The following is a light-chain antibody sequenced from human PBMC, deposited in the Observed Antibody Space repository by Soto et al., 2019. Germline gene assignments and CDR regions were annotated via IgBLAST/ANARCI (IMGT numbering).Light chain of an antibody. Sequence: EIVLTQSPDTLSLSPGERATLSCRTSQSLSSNSLAWYQQRPGQAPRLLIYGASSRATGIPKRFSGSGSGTEFTLTISSLQSADFAVYYCQQYNNWPPITFGQGTRLEIK. CDR1: QSLSSN. V-gene: IGKV3D-15*01. CDR3: QQYNNWPPIT. J-gene: IGKJ5*01. CDR2: GAS.